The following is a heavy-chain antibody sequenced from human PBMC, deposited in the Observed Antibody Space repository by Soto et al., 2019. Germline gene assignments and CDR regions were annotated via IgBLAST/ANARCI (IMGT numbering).Heavy chain of an antibody. V-gene: IGHV1-69*08. CDR1: GGTFSSYT. CDR3: AREGDRGVARRNH. CDR2: IIPILGIA. Sequence: QVQLVQSGAEVKKPGSSVKVSCKASGGTFSSYTISWVRQAPGQGLEWMGRIIPILGIANYAQKFQGRVTITADKSTSTAYMELSSLRSEDTAVYYCAREGDRGVARRNHWGQGTLGTVSS. D-gene: IGHD3-10*01. J-gene: IGHJ1*01.